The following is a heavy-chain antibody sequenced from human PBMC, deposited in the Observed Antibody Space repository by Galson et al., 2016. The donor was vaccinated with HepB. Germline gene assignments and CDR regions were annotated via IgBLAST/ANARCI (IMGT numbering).Heavy chain of an antibody. CDR1: GYTFTSYA. V-gene: IGHV1-3*01. Sequence: SVKVSCKASGYTFTSYAMHWVRQAPGQRLEWMGWINAGNGNTKYSQKFQGRVTITRDTSASTAYMELSSLGSEDTAVYCCARGRALYGDSSLYYYGMDVWGQGTTVTVSS. D-gene: IGHD4-17*01. CDR3: ARGRALYGDSSLYYYGMDV. CDR2: INAGNGNT. J-gene: IGHJ6*02.